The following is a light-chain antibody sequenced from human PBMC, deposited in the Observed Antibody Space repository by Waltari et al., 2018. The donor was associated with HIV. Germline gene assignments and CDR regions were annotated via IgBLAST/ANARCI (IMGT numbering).Light chain of an antibody. CDR2: DVT. V-gene: IGLV2-11*01. CDR1: SSDVGGYNY. Sequence: QSALTQPAAVSGSPGQSVTISCTGTSSDVGGYNYVSWYQYHPNKGPKLLIYDVTKRPSGVPDRFSGSKSGNTASLTISGLQAEDEAEYYCCSYADTYFVVFGGRTTLTVL. J-gene: IGLJ2*01. CDR3: CSYADTYFVV.